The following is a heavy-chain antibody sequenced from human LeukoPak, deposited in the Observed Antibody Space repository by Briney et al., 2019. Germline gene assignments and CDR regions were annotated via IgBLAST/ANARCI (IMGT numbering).Heavy chain of an antibody. V-gene: IGHV3-23*01. D-gene: IGHD3-10*01. CDR1: GFTFSSYA. Sequence: PGGSLRLSCAASGFTFSSYAMSWVRQAPGKGLEWVSAISGSGGSTYYADSVKGRFTITRDNSKNTLYLQMNSLRAEDTAVYYCAGGVRGLYYYYGMDVWGQGTTVTVSS. J-gene: IGHJ6*02. CDR3: AGGVRGLYYYYGMDV. CDR2: ISGSGGST.